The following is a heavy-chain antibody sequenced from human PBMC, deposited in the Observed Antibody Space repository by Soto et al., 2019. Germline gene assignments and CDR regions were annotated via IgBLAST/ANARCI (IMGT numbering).Heavy chain of an antibody. CDR3: ARERAGFELMVYAIEDRGWFDP. Sequence: QVQLQESGPGLVKPSQTLSLTCTVSGGSISSGGYYWSWIRQHPGKGLEWIGYIYYSGSTYYNPSLKSRLTISVDTSKNQFSLKLRSVTAADTAVYYCARERAGFELMVYAIEDRGWFDPWGQGTLVTVSS. CDR2: IYYSGST. J-gene: IGHJ5*02. V-gene: IGHV4-31*03. D-gene: IGHD2-8*01. CDR1: GGSISSGGYY.